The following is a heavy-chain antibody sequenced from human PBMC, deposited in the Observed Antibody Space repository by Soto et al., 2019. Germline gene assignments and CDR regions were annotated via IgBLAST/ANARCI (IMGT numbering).Heavy chain of an antibody. CDR2: ISAYNGNT. D-gene: IGHD3-3*01. Sequence: ASVKVSCKASGYTFTSYGISWVRQAPGQGLEWMGWISAYNGNTNYAQKLQGRVTMTTDTSTSTAYMELRSLRSDDTAVYYCGRIVGKADYDCWSCSLDVWGQGTTVTVSS. CDR3: GRIVGKADYDCWSCSLDV. V-gene: IGHV1-18*01. J-gene: IGHJ6*02. CDR1: GYTFTSYG.